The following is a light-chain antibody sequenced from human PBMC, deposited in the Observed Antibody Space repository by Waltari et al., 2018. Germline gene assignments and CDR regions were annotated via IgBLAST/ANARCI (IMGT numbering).Light chain of an antibody. CDR3: QVWDPTSSHWI. CDR1: NIGNKR. V-gene: IGLV3-21*02. J-gene: IGLJ2*01. CDR2: DSD. Sequence: SYVLTQPSSVSVAPGQTASIARGGDNIGNKRVHWYQQRPGQAPVLVVYDSDDRPSGIPDRFSGSNSGSTATLTVSRVGAGDEADYYCQVWDPTSSHWIFGGGTKLTVL.